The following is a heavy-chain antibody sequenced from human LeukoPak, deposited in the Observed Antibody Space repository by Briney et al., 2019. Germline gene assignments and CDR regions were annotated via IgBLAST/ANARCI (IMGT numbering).Heavy chain of an antibody. CDR2: IKQDGSEK. D-gene: IGHD7-27*01. CDR3: ARTRFPSCTSANWGDDPLDI. CDR1: GFTISNYW. Sequence: QPGRSLRLSCAASGFTISNYWMSWVRQAPGKGLEWVANIKQDGSEKFYVDSVKGRFTISRDNAKNSLYLQMNSLRAEDTALYYCARTRFPSCTSANWGDDPLDIWGQGTTVTVS. V-gene: IGHV3-7*01. J-gene: IGHJ3*02.